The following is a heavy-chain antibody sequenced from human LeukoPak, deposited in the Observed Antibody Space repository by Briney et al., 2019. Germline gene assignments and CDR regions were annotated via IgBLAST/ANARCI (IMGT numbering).Heavy chain of an antibody. D-gene: IGHD3-10*01. CDR3: ARVLIWFGQLQNWFDP. CDR1: GGSMTNNTFY. V-gene: IGHV4-39*07. J-gene: IGHJ5*02. Sequence: SETLSLTCTVSGGSMTNNTFYWGWIRQPPGKGLDWIGSIYHTGPTYYNPSLKSRVTISVDTSKNQFSLKLSSVTAADTAVYYCARVLIWFGQLQNWFDPWGPGTLVIVSS. CDR2: IYHTGPT.